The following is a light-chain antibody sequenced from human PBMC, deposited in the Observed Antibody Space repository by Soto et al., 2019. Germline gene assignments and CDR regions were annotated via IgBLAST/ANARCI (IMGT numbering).Light chain of an antibody. V-gene: IGKV3-11*01. CDR3: QQRGSWPLT. CDR1: QSVSVF. Sequence: EIVLTQSPATLSLSPGERATLSCRASQSVSVFLAWYQQKPGQAPRLLIYDACNRATGIPARFSGSGSGTDFSLTISSLEPEDFAVYYCQQRGSWPLTFGGGTKVEI. CDR2: DAC. J-gene: IGKJ4*01.